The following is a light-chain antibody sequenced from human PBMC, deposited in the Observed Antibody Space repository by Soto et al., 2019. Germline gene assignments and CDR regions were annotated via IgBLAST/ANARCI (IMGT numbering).Light chain of an antibody. V-gene: IGLV7-46*01. Sequence: QAVVTQEPSLTVSPGGTVTLTCDSSTGAVTSGHYPYWFQQKPGQAPKTLIYDTSNKHSWTPARFSGSLLGGKAALTLSGAQPEDAAEYYCLLYYSDTYYGVFGGGTKLTVL. CDR1: TGAVTSGHY. CDR2: DTS. CDR3: LLYYSDTYYGV. J-gene: IGLJ3*02.